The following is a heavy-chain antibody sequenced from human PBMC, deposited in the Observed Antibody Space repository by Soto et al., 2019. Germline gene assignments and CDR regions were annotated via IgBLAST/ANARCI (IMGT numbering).Heavy chain of an antibody. V-gene: IGHV4-59*01. CDR3: ARGLRFLKGSTTYMDV. J-gene: IGHJ6*03. CDR2: IYYSGST. D-gene: IGHD3-3*01. Sequence: SETLSLTCTVSGGSISSYYWSWIRQPPGKGLEWIGYIYYSGSTNYNPSLKSRVTISVDTSKNQFSLKLSSVTAADTAVYYCARGLRFLKGSTTYMDVWGKGTTVTVSS. CDR1: GGSISSYY.